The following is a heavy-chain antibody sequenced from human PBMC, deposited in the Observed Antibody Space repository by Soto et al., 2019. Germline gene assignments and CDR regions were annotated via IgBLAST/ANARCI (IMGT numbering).Heavy chain of an antibody. V-gene: IGHV1-69*13. D-gene: IGHD2-2*01. CDR3: ARGCSSTSCHDAFDI. CDR2: IIPIFGTA. Sequence: SVKVSCKASGGTFSSYAISWVRQAPGQGLEWMGGIIPIFGTANYAQKFQGRVTITADESTSTAYMELSSLRSEDTAVYYCARGCSSTSCHDAFDIWGQGTMVTVSS. J-gene: IGHJ3*02. CDR1: GGTFSSYA.